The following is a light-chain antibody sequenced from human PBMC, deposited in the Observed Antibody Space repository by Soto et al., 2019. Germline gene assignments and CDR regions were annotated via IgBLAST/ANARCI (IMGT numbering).Light chain of an antibody. CDR1: QGISRS. V-gene: IGKV1D-12*01. CDR2: SAS. CDR3: QQADTFTIT. J-gene: IGKJ5*01. Sequence: DIQMTQSPSSVSASLLDRVTITCHASQGISRSLAWYQQKPGKAPKLLIYSASSLQSGVPSRLSGSGFGTDFTLTISSLQPEDFATYYCQQADTFTITFGQGTRLENK.